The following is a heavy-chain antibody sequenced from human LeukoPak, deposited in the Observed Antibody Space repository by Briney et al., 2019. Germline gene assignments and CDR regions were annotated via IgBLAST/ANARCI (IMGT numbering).Heavy chain of an antibody. D-gene: IGHD1-1*01. CDR1: GFTFSSCG. V-gene: IGHV3-30*02. Sequence: PGGSLRLSCAAPGFTFSSCGMHWVRQTPAKGLEWVSFIRYDGSNKYNADSVKGRFTISRDNSKNTLYLQMNSLRAEDTAVYYCARASNNSNWYFDLWGRGTLVTVSS. CDR2: IRYDGSNK. J-gene: IGHJ2*01. CDR3: ARASNNSNWYFDL.